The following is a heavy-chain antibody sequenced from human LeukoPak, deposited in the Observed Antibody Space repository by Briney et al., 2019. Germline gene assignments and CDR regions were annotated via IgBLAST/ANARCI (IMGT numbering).Heavy chain of an antibody. CDR2: ISGSGGST. J-gene: IGHJ4*02. CDR3: AKDWVAVDY. D-gene: IGHD6-19*01. Sequence: PGGSLRLSCAASGFTFDDYTMHWVRQAPGKGLEWVSAISGSGGSTYYADSVKGRFTISRDNSKNTLYLQMNSLRAEDTAVYYCAKDWVAVDYWGQGTLVTVSS. V-gene: IGHV3-23*01. CDR1: GFTFDDYT.